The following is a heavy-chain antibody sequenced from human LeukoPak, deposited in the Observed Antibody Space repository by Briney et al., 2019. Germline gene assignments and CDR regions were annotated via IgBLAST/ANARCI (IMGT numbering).Heavy chain of an antibody. Sequence: PSETLSLTCTVSGGSISSYYWSWIRQPPGKGLEWIGYIYYSGSTNYNPSLKSRVTISVDRSKNQFSLKLSSVTAADTAVYYCARGWHLGAFDIWGQGTMVTVSS. CDR2: IYYSGST. V-gene: IGHV4-59*12. CDR1: GGSISSYY. CDR3: ARGWHLGAFDI. J-gene: IGHJ3*02. D-gene: IGHD7-27*01.